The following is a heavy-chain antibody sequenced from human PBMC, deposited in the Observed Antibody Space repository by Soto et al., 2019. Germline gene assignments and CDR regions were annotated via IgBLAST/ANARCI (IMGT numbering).Heavy chain of an antibody. CDR1: GFTFSNYW. CDR3: ARYTYNISPFDY. CDR2: TNSDGSSK. V-gene: IGHV3-74*01. D-gene: IGHD1-1*01. J-gene: IGHJ4*02. Sequence: PAGSLRLSCAASGFTFSNYWMHWVRQVPGKGLVWVSRTNSDGSSKSYADSVKGRFTISRDNAKNTVFLQMDSLRAEDTAVYYCARYTYNISPFDYWGQGTLVTVSS.